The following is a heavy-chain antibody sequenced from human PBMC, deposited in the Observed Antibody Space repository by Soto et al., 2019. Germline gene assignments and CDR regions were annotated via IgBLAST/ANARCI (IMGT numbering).Heavy chain of an antibody. CDR2: ISSSGSTI. Sequence: SGGSLRLSCAASGFTFSDHYMSWIRQAPGKGLEWVSFISSSGSTIYYADSVKGRFTISRDNAKNSLYLQMNSLRAEDTAVYYCARDREIAVAGYWGQGTLVTVSS. CDR3: ARDREIAVAGY. V-gene: IGHV3-11*01. J-gene: IGHJ4*02. D-gene: IGHD6-19*01. CDR1: GFTFSDHY.